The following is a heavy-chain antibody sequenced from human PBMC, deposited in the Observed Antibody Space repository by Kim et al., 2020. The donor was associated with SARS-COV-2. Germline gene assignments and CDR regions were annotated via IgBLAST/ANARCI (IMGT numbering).Heavy chain of an antibody. D-gene: IGHD1-26*01. CDR1: GFTFNNYA. Sequence: GGSLRLSCAASGFTFNNYAMSWVRQSPGTGLEWVSFISGNGAYTNYADSVKGRFTISRDNSKNTLYLQMDSLRAEDTAVYYCARRIVGTGNNFFDCWGQGTLVTVSS. V-gene: IGHV3-23*01. J-gene: IGHJ4*02. CDR3: ARRIVGTGNNFFDC. CDR2: ISGNGAYT.